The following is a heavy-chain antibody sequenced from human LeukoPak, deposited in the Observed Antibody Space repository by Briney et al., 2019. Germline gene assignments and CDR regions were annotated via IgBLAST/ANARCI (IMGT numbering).Heavy chain of an antibody. V-gene: IGHV4-61*02. J-gene: IGHJ4*02. CDR1: GGSISSGSYY. D-gene: IGHD6-13*01. CDR3: ARVAIAAALDY. Sequence: SQTLSPTCTVSGGSISSGSYYWSWIRQPAGTGLEWIGRIYTSGSTNYNPSLKSRVTISVDTSKNQFSLKLSSVTAADTAVYYRARVAIAAALDYWGQGTLVTVSS. CDR2: IYTSGST.